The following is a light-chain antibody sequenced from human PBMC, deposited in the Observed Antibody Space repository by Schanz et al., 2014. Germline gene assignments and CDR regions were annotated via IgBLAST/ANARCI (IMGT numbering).Light chain of an antibody. V-gene: IGKV3-20*01. CDR3: QQYGSPIT. CDR1: QNIFSN. CDR2: GAS. J-gene: IGKJ5*01. Sequence: EMVMTQSPATLSVSPGERATLSCRASQNIFSNLAWYQQKSGQAPRLLIFGASSRATGIPDRFSGSGSGTDFTLTISRLEPEDFALYYCQQYGSPITFGQGTRLDIK.